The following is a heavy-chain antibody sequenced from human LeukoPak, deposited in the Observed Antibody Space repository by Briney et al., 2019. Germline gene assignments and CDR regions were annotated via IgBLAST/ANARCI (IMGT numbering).Heavy chain of an antibody. D-gene: IGHD6-19*01. V-gene: IGHV1-69*04. CDR1: GGTFSSYA. J-gene: IGHJ4*02. CDR2: IIPILGIA. Sequence: SVKVSCKASGGTFSSYAISWVRQAPGQGLEWMGRIIPILGIANYAQKFQGRVTITADKSTSTAYMELSSLRSEDTAVYYCARAQTTVAAIDYWGQGTLVTVSS. CDR3: ARAQTTVAAIDY.